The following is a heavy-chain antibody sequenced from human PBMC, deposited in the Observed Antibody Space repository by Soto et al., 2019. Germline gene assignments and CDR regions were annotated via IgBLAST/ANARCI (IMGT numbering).Heavy chain of an antibody. V-gene: IGHV4-31*03. J-gene: IGHJ6*02. CDR1: GGSISSGDYY. CDR2: IYYSGST. CDR3: ARLAADGYSYYYGMDV. D-gene: IGHD2-15*01. Sequence: QVQLQESGPGLVKPSQTLSLTCTVSGGSISSGDYYWTWIRQHPGKGLEWSGYIYYSGSTYYNPSIKSRVTISVDTSKNQFSLKLSSVTAADTAVYYCARLAADGYSYYYGMDVWGQGTTVTVSS.